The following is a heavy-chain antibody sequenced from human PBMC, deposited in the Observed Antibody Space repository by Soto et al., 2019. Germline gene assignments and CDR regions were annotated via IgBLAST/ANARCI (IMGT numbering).Heavy chain of an antibody. D-gene: IGHD6-6*01. J-gene: IGHJ6*02. CDR2: ISGSGGST. CDR3: AKDRSKYSSPEGGMDV. CDR1: GFTFSSYA. V-gene: IGHV3-23*01. Sequence: GGSLRLSCAASGFTFSSYAMSWVRQAPGKGLEWVSAISGSGGSTYYADSVKGRFTISRDNSKNTLYLQMNSLRAEDTAVYYCAKDRSKYSSPEGGMDVWGQGTTVTVSS.